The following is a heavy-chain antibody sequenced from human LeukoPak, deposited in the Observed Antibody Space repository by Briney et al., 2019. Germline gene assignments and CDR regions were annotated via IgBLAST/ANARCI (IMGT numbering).Heavy chain of an antibody. Sequence: NPSETLSPTCAVYGGSFSGYYWSWIRQPPGKGLEWIGEINHSGSTNYNPSLKSRVTISVDTSKNQFSLKLSSVTAADTAVYYCASYTAGRIDYWGQGTLVTVSS. J-gene: IGHJ4*02. CDR2: INHSGST. D-gene: IGHD5-18*01. CDR1: GGSFSGYY. V-gene: IGHV4-34*01. CDR3: ASYTAGRIDY.